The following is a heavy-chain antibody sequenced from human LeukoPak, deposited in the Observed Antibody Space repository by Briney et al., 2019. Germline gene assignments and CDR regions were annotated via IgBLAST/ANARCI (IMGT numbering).Heavy chain of an antibody. D-gene: IGHD2-21*01. Sequence: ASVKVSCKASGGTFSSYAISWVRQAPGQGLEWMGGIIPIFGTANYAQKFQGRVTITADESTSTAYMELSSLRSEDTAVYYCARDLQARVALYSPDFWGQGTLVTVSS. CDR1: GGTFSSYA. V-gene: IGHV1-69*13. CDR2: IIPIFGTA. J-gene: IGHJ4*02. CDR3: ARDLQARVALYSPDF.